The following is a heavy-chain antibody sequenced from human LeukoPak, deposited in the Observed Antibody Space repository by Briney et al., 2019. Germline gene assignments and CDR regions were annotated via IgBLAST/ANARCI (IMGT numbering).Heavy chain of an antibody. CDR1: AGSISSSGYY. Sequence: PSETLSLTCTVSAGSISSSGYYWGWIRQPPGKGLEWIGSIYYGGSTYYNPSLKSRVTISVDTSKNQFSLKLSSVTAAATAMYYCARKYCSGGDCYSNYWGQGTLVTVSS. V-gene: IGHV4-39*01. D-gene: IGHD2-15*01. CDR2: IYYGGST. J-gene: IGHJ4*02. CDR3: ARKYCSGGDCYSNY.